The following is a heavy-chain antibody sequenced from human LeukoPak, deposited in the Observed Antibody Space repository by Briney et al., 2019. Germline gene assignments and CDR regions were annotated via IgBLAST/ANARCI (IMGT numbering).Heavy chain of an antibody. CDR2: IDPSDSYT. CDR3: ARHKVEYDILTGQCIDY. Sequence: LGESLKISCKGSGYSFTSYWISWVRQMPGKGLEWMGRIDPSDSYTNYSPSFQGHVTISADKSISTAYLQWSSLKASDTAMYYCARHKVEYDILTGQCIDYWGQGTLVTVSS. V-gene: IGHV5-10-1*01. CDR1: GYSFTSYW. J-gene: IGHJ4*02. D-gene: IGHD3-9*01.